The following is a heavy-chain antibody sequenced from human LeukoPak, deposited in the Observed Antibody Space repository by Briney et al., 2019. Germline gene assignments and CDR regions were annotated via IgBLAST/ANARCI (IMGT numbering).Heavy chain of an antibody. CDR1: GGSISSYY. J-gene: IGHJ6*02. V-gene: IGHV4-59*12. CDR2: IYYSGST. D-gene: IGHD3-3*01. CDR3: ARALDFWSGYYPPDYYYYGMDV. Sequence: SETLSITCTGSGGSISSYYLSWIRQPPGKGLEWIGYIYYSGSTNYNPSLKSRVTISVDTSKNQFSLKLSSVTAADTAVYYCARALDFWSGYYPPDYYYYGMDVWGQGTTVTVSS.